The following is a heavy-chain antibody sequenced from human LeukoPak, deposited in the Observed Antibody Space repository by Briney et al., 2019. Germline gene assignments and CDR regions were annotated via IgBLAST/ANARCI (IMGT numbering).Heavy chain of an antibody. CDR1: GFTFTSSA. Sequence: SVKVSCKASGFTFTSSAVQWVRQARGQRLEWIGWIVVGSGNTNYAQKFQERVTITRDMSTSTAYMELSSLRSEDTAVYYCAAGVGQLWLLLDYWGQGTLVTVSS. CDR2: IVVGSGNT. V-gene: IGHV1-58*01. CDR3: AAGVGQLWLLLDY. J-gene: IGHJ4*02. D-gene: IGHD5-18*01.